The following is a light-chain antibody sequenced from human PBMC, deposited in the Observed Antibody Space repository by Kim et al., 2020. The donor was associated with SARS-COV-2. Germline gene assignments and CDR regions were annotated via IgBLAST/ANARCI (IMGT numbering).Light chain of an antibody. CDR1: SSNIGNNY. J-gene: IGLJ2*01. CDR3: GTWDSSLSAAV. V-gene: IGLV1-51*01. CDR2: DND. Sequence: QSVLTQPPSVSAAPGQKVTISCSGSSSNIGNNYVSWYQQLPGTAPKLLIYDNDKRPSGIPDRFSGSKSGTSATLVITGLQPGDEADYYCGTWDSSLSAAVFGGGTKLTVL.